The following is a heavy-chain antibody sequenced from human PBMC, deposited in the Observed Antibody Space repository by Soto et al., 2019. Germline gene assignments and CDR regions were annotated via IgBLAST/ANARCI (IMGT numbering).Heavy chain of an antibody. CDR3: SKAVPREWFDP. Sequence: EVQLLESGGGLVQPGGSLRLSCAASGFTFSSYAMTWVRQAPGKGLEWVSAISGSGGSTYYADSVKGRFTISRDNYKNSLYLPMNSLRDEDTAVDYCSKAVPREWFDPWGQGTLVTVSS. D-gene: IGHD6-19*01. CDR2: ISGSGGST. V-gene: IGHV3-23*01. CDR1: GFTFSSYA. J-gene: IGHJ5*02.